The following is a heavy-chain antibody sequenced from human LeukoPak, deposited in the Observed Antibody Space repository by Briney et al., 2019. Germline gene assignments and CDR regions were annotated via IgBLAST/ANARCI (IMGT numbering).Heavy chain of an antibody. J-gene: IGHJ5*02. CDR2: IWYDGSNQ. Sequence: GGSLRLSCAASGFSFSSHGMHWVRQAPGKGLEWVALIWYDGSNQEYADSVKGRFTISRDNSKNTLYPQMNSLRDEDTAIYYCARDQGTATTAPKRKGRFDPWGQGTLVTVSS. CDR1: GFSFSSHG. D-gene: IGHD1-1*01. CDR3: ARDQGTATTAPKRKGRFDP. V-gene: IGHV3-33*01.